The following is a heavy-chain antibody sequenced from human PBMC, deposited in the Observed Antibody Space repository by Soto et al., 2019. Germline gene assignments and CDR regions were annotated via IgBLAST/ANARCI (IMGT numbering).Heavy chain of an antibody. CDR2: VYSNDIT. CDR3: ARGRFYYDSSGLQIDGFDL. V-gene: IGHV3-53*01. J-gene: IGHJ3*01. CDR1: GFTVSDYY. D-gene: IGHD3-22*01. Sequence: EVQLVESGGGLIQPGGSLRLSCAASGFTVSDYYMSWVRQAPGKGLEWVSLVYSNDITDYADSVRGRLTISRDDSKNPLYLQMNPLRADDTAVYYCARGRFYYDSSGLQIDGFDLWGQGTLVTVS.